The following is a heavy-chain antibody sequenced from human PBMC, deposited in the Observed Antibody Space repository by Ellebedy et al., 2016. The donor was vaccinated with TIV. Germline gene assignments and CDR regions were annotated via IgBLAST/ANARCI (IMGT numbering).Heavy chain of an antibody. CDR2: INHSGST. V-gene: IGHV4-34*01. Sequence: SETLSLXXAVYGGSFSGYYWSWIRQPPGKGLEWIGEINHSGSTNYNPSLKSRVTISVDTSKNQFSLKLSSVTAADTAVYYCARGASKWIQLWLRYYYYGMDVWGQGTTVTVSS. D-gene: IGHD5-18*01. CDR3: ARGASKWIQLWLRYYYYGMDV. J-gene: IGHJ6*02. CDR1: GGSFSGYY.